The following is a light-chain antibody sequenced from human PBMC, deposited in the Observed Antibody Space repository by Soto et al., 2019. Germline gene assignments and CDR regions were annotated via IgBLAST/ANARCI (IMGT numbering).Light chain of an antibody. J-gene: IGLJ1*01. CDR1: SSTVGSNH. CDR3: AALDDNFSTYV. V-gene: IGLV1-47*01. Sequence: QSVLTQPPSASGTPGQRVTISCSGYSSTVGSNHVYWYQKFPCMAPKLLISKNNQRPSGVPDRFSGSKSGTYASLAISGLRSEDEADYYCAALDDNFSTYVFGSGTKVTVL. CDR2: KNN.